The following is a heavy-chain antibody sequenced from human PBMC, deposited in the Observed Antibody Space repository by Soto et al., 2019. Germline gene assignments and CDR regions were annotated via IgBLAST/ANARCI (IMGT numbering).Heavy chain of an antibody. CDR1: GFIFNNYA. D-gene: IGHD3-22*01. CDR3: AKDTGDSSGYYSYYYYGMDV. V-gene: IGHV3-9*01. J-gene: IGHJ6*02. Sequence: SLRRSWTASGFIFNNYAMHWVRQAPGKGLEWVSGITWNSGHIGYADSVKGRFTISRDNAENSLYLQMNSLRPEDTALYYCAKDTGDSSGYYSYYYYGMDVWGQGTTVTVSS. CDR2: ITWNSGHI.